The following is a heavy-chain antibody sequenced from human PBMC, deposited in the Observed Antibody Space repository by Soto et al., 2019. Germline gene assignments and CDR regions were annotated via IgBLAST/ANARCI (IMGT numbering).Heavy chain of an antibody. CDR2: IYYSGST. CDR1: GGYISSYY. CDR3: ARSEGYYYGSGSYWFDP. Sequence: SETLSLTWSGSGGYISSYYWSWIRQPPGKGLEWIGYIYYSGSTNYNPSLKSRVTISVDTSKNQFSLKLSSVTAADTAVYYCARSEGYYYGSGSYWFDPWGQGTLVTVSS. J-gene: IGHJ5*02. V-gene: IGHV4-59*01. D-gene: IGHD3-10*01.